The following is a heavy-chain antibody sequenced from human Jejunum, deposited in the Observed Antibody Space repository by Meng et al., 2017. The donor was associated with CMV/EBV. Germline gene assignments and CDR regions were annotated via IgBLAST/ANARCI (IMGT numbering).Heavy chain of an antibody. Sequence: VQVVESGGDLIQPGGSLRLSCAASGLTVNSYYMSWVRQAPGKGLEWVSIIYSGGTTYYADSVKGRFTISRDISKNTLYLQMTSLRADDTAVYYCARARGYTTSGSFDCWGQGTLVTVSS. CDR2: IYSGGTT. J-gene: IGHJ4*02. CDR1: GLTVNSYY. CDR3: ARARGYTTSGSFDC. V-gene: IGHV3-53*01. D-gene: IGHD5-12*01.